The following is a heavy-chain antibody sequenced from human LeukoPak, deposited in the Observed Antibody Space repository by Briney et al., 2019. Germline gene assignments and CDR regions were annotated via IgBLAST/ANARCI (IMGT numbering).Heavy chain of an antibody. CDR1: GGPIRRGGYY. J-gene: IGHJ3*02. CDR3: ARALYNWNTVDAFDI. D-gene: IGHD1-1*01. CDR2: IYYSGST. Sequence: SETLSLTCTASGGPIRRGGYYWSWIRQPPGKGLEWIGYIYYSGSTNYNPSLKSRVTISVHKSKNQFSLKLSSVTAADTAVYYCARALYNWNTVDAFDIWGQGKMVTVSS. V-gene: IGHV4-61*08.